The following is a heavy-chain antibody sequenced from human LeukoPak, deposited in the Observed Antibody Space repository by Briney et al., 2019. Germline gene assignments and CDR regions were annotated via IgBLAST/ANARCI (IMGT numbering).Heavy chain of an antibody. CDR3: ARLPATLPFLVILFDS. CDR2: MYYSGDT. D-gene: IGHD2/OR15-2a*01. Sequence: PSETLSLTCAVSGFTITTCPYNWGRIRQPPGKGLEWIGSMYYSGDTYYKPSLQSRVTISGDPSKNQFSLMLSSVTAADTTSYYCARLPATLPFLVILFDSWGQGTLVTVSS. J-gene: IGHJ4*02. CDR1: GFTITTCPYN. V-gene: IGHV4-39*01.